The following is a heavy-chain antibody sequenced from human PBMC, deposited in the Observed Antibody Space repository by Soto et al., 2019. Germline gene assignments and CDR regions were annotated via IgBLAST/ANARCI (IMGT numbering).Heavy chain of an antibody. CDR2: VSHDGRNT. Sequence: VQLVESGGGVVQPGRSLRLSCAASGFTFSDNAMHWVRQAPAKGLEWVAFVSHDGRNTHYADSVKGRFTISRDSSKNTVSLEMTSLRAEDTAVYYCAKGGRQWLVTSDFNYWGQGALVTVSS. V-gene: IGHV3-30*18. D-gene: IGHD6-19*01. CDR1: GFTFSDNA. CDR3: AKGGRQWLVTSDFNY. J-gene: IGHJ4*02.